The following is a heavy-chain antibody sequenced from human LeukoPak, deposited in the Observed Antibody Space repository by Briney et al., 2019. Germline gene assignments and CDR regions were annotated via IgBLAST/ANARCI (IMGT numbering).Heavy chain of an antibody. J-gene: IGHJ4*02. CDR3: ARLIAAAGPEVDY. CDR2: IYYSGST. Sequence: PSETLSLTCTVSGGSISSYYWSWIRQPPGKGLEWIGYIYYSGSTNYNPSPKSRVTISVDTSKNQFSLKLSSVTAADTAVYYCARLIAAAGPEVDYWGQGTLVTVSS. V-gene: IGHV4-59*01. D-gene: IGHD6-13*01. CDR1: GGSISSYY.